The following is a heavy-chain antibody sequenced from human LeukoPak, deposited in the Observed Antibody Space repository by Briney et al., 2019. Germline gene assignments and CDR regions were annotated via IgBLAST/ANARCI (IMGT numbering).Heavy chain of an antibody. D-gene: IGHD6-13*01. V-gene: IGHV3-53*01. Sequence: GGSLRLSCAASGFTVSSNYMSWVRQAPGKGLEWVSVIYSGGSTYYADSVKGRFNISRDNSKNTLYLQMNSLRAEDTAVYYCARERRAAAGIYYYMDVWGKGTTVTVSS. J-gene: IGHJ6*03. CDR2: IYSGGST. CDR1: GFTVSSNY. CDR3: ARERRAAAGIYYYMDV.